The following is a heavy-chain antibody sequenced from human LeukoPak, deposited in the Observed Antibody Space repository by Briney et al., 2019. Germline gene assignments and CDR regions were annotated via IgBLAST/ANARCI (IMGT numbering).Heavy chain of an antibody. CDR1: GGSISSYY. D-gene: IGHD6-6*01. J-gene: IGHJ5*02. Sequence: SETLSLTCTVSGGSISSYYWSWIRQPPGKGLEWIGYIYYTGNTNYNPSLKSRVTISLDTSKNQFSLKLASVTAADTAVYYCARRRSDLSSSSPRNWFDPWGQGTLVTVSS. CDR2: IYYTGNT. V-gene: IGHV4-59*01. CDR3: ARRRSDLSSSSPRNWFDP.